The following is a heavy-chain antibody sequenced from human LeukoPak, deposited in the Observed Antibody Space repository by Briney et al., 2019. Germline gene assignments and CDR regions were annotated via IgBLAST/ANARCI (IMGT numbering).Heavy chain of an antibody. CDR3: ARRRYGEAFDV. CDR1: GFTFSSYW. Sequence: GGSLRLSCVASGFTFSSYWMSWVRQAPGKGLEWVANIEQDGSENYFVDAVKGRFTISRDNARNSLYLQMNSLRVEDTAVYYCARRRYGEAFDVWGQGTMVTVSS. CDR2: IEQDGSEN. V-gene: IGHV3-7*01. D-gene: IGHD3-9*01. J-gene: IGHJ3*01.